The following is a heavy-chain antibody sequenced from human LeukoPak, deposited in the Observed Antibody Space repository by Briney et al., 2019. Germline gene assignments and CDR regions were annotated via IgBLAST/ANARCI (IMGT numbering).Heavy chain of an antibody. Sequence: PGGSLRLSCAASGFTFSSYSLNWVRQAPGKGLEWVSGISWNSGSIGYADSVKGRFTISRDNAKNSLYLQMNSLRAEDTALYYCAKRSRYYDSSGYYWWGAFDIWGQGTMVTVSS. D-gene: IGHD3-22*01. CDR1: GFTFSSYS. V-gene: IGHV3-9*01. CDR2: ISWNSGSI. CDR3: AKRSRYYDSSGYYWWGAFDI. J-gene: IGHJ3*02.